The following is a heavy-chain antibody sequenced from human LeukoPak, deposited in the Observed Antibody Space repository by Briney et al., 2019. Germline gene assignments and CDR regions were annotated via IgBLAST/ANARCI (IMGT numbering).Heavy chain of an antibody. V-gene: IGHV1-8*01. Sequence: GASLRVSCTASGYTFTSYDINWVRQAPGQGLEWMGWMNPNSGNTGYAQKFQGRVTMTGNTSKSTAYMELSSLRSEDTAVYYCARIAAAGPRDYWGQGTLVTVSS. CDR2: MNPNSGNT. CDR3: ARIAAAGPRDY. J-gene: IGHJ4*02. D-gene: IGHD6-13*01. CDR1: GYTFTSYD.